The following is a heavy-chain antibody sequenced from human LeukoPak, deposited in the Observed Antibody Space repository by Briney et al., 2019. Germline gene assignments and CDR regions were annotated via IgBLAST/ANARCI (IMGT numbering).Heavy chain of an antibody. CDR1: GYTFTSYG. V-gene: IGHV1-18*01. D-gene: IGHD5-18*01. CDR2: ISAYNGNT. Sequence: ASVKVSCKASGYTFTSYGISWVRQAPGQGLEWMGWISAYNGNTNYAQKLQGRVTMTTDTSTSTAYMELRSLRSDDTAVYYCAFADTAMTSKDNWFDPWGQGTLVTVSS. CDR3: AFADTAMTSKDNWFDP. J-gene: IGHJ5*02.